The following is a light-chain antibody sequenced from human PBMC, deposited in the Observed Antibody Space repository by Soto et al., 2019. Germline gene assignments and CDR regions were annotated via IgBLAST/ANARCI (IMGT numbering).Light chain of an antibody. CDR1: KNDIGVYDF. V-gene: IGLV2-8*01. CDR3: SSYTSDGTLV. Sequence: QSALTQPPSASGSPGQSVTISCTGTKNDIGVYDFVSWYQHHPGKAPRLIIYEVVQRPSGVPDRFSGSKSGNTASLTISGLQAEDEADYYCSSYTSDGTLVFGTGTKVTVL. CDR2: EVV. J-gene: IGLJ1*01.